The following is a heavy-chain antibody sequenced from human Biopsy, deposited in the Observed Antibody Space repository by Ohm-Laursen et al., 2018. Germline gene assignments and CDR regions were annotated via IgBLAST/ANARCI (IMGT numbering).Heavy chain of an antibody. CDR2: INRDSDTA. Sequence: SLRLSCTASGFIFDDYDMHWVRQAPGKGLEWVSRINRDSDTADYVDSVRGRFTISRDNAKNSLYLQMNSLRVEDTAVYYCGRSVGIMAAPIDYWGQGTLVTVSS. V-gene: IGHV3-9*01. J-gene: IGHJ4*02. CDR1: GFIFDDYD. CDR3: GRSVGIMAAPIDY. D-gene: IGHD3-16*01.